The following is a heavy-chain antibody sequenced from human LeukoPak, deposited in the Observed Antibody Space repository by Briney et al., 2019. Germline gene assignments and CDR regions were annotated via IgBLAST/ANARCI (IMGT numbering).Heavy chain of an antibody. V-gene: IGHV4-59*08. CDR2: VYYSGST. CDR1: GDSFSNYY. Sequence: SETLSLTCSVSGDSFSNYYWTWIRQPPGKGLEWIGYVYYSGSTNYNPSLRTRLHLSVDTSKNRFSLKLSSVTAADTAVYYCASSPRLTTSWFLFDSWGHGTLVTVSS. J-gene: IGHJ5*01. D-gene: IGHD2-2*01. CDR3: ASSPRLTTSWFLFDS.